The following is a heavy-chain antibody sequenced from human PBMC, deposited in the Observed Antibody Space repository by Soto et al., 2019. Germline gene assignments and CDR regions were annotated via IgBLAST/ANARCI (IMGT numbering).Heavy chain of an antibody. Sequence: SVKVSCKASGGTFSSYTISWVRQAPGQGLEWMGRIIPILGIANYAQKFQGRVTITADKSTSTAYMELSSLRSEDTAVYYCAREMEGDHDFDYWGQGTLVTVSS. CDR1: GGTFSSYT. CDR3: AREMEGDHDFDY. CDR2: IIPILGIA. J-gene: IGHJ4*02. D-gene: IGHD2-21*01. V-gene: IGHV1-69*04.